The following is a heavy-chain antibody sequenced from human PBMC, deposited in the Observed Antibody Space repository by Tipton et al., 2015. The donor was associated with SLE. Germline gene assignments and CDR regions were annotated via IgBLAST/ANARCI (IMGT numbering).Heavy chain of an antibody. CDR3: ARAGYYYGSGSYQRYYYYYMDV. CDR2: IYTSGST. D-gene: IGHD3-10*01. V-gene: IGHV4-4*08. J-gene: IGHJ6*03. Sequence: TLSLTCTVSGGSISSYYWSWIRQPPGKGLEWIGYIYTSGSTNYNPSLKSRVTISVDTSKNQFSLKLSSVTAADTAVYYCARAGYYYGSGSYQRYYYYYMDVWGQGTLVTVSS. CDR1: GGSISSYY.